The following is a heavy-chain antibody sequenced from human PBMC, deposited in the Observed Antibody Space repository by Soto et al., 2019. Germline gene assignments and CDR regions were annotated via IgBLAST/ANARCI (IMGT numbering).Heavy chain of an antibody. CDR1: GFTFSSYG. Sequence: GGSLRLSCAASGFTFSSYGMHWVRQAPGKGLEWVAVISYDGSNKYYADSVNGRFTISRDNSKNTLYLQMNSLRAENTAVYYCAKEGGSGSYYNRYDMDVWGQGTTVTVSS. V-gene: IGHV3-30*18. J-gene: IGHJ6*02. CDR3: AKEGGSGSYYNRYDMDV. D-gene: IGHD3-10*01. CDR2: ISYDGSNK.